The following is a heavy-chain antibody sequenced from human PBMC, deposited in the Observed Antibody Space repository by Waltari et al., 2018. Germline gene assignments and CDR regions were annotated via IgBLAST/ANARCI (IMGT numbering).Heavy chain of an antibody. CDR3: ARGSGYCSSTSCYLYYYYGMDV. Sequence: QVQLQQWGAGLLKPSETLSLTCAVYGGSFSGYYWIWIRQPPGKGLVWIGEINHSGSTNYNPSLKSRVTISVDTSKNQFSLKLSSVTAADTAVYYCARGSGYCSSTSCYLYYYYGMDVWGQGTTVTVSS. CDR2: INHSGST. J-gene: IGHJ6*02. D-gene: IGHD2-2*01. CDR1: GGSFSGYY. V-gene: IGHV4-34*01.